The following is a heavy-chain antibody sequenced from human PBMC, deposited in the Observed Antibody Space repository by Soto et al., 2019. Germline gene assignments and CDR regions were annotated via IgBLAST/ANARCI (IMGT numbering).Heavy chain of an antibody. D-gene: IGHD3-10*01. CDR1: GGSLSRSSYY. J-gene: IGHJ4*01. CDR3: ARRGDGYKWGSVDD. V-gene: IGHV4-39*01. Sequence: SETLSLTFTVPGGSLSRSSYYGGVIRQPPGKGLERIGRIYYSGSTYYNPSLKSRVTISVDTSKNQISLKLSSVTAAAPDVHSCARRGDGYKWGSVDDWGHGTLVTESS. CDR2: IYYSGST.